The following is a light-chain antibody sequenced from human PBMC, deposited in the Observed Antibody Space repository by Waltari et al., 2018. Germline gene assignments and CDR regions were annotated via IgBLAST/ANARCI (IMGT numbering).Light chain of an antibody. CDR1: QGISNS. Sequence: DIQMTQSPSSLSASVGDRVTITCRASQGISNSLVWYQQKPGKAPKLLLYAASRLESGGPSRFSGRGSGTEYTLTISSLQPEDFATYYCQQYYSTLYMYTFGQGTKLEIK. V-gene: IGKV1-NL1*01. CDR3: QQYYSTLYMYT. J-gene: IGKJ2*01. CDR2: AAS.